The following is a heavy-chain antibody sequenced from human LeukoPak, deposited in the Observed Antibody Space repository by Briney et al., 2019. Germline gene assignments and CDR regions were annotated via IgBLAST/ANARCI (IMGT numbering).Heavy chain of an antibody. D-gene: IGHD3-10*01. CDR3: VYGSGSYKPNWFDP. V-gene: IGHV3-23*01. J-gene: IGHJ5*02. CDR1: GFTFSSYA. CDR2: ISGSGCST. Sequence: GGSLTLSCAASGFTFSSYAMSWVRQAPGKVLEWVSAISGSGCSTYYADSVKGRFTISRDNSKNTLYLQMNSLRAEDTAVYYCVYGSGSYKPNWFDPWGQGTLVTVSS.